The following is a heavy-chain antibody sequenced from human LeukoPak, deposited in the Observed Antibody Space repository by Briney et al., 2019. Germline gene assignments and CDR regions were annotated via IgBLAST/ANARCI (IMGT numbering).Heavy chain of an antibody. CDR1: GGTFSSYA. V-gene: IGHV1-69*13. D-gene: IGHD3-10*01. CDR2: IIPTFGTA. J-gene: IGHJ6*02. CDR3: GSVIGFGIYYYYGMDV. Sequence: SVKVSCKASGGTFSSYAISWVRQAPGQGLEWMGGIIPTFGTANYAQKFQGRVTITADESTSTAYMELSSLRSEDTAVYYCGSVIGFGIYYYYGMDVWGQGTTVTVSS.